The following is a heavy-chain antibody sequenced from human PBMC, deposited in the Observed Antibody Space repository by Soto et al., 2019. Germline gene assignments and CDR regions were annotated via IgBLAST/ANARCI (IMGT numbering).Heavy chain of an antibody. D-gene: IGHD2-2*01. CDR1: GFTFSSYA. CDR3: AKGYCSSTSCYRSYYYYGMDV. J-gene: IGHJ6*02. CDR2: ISGSGGST. Sequence: PGGPLRLSCAASGFTFSSYAMTWVRQAPGKGLEWVSAISGSGGSTYYADSVKGRFTISRDNSKNTLYLQMNSLRAEDTAVYYCAKGYCSSTSCYRSYYYYGMDVWGQGTTVTVSS. V-gene: IGHV3-23*01.